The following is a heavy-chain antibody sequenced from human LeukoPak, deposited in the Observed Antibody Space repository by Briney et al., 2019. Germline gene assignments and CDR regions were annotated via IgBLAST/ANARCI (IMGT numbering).Heavy chain of an antibody. CDR2: ISGSGGST. CDR3: AKDRGVVISHFFDY. J-gene: IGHJ4*02. CDR1: GFTFSSYS. Sequence: GGSLRLSCAASGFTFSSYSMNWVRQAPGKGLEWVSGISGSGGSTYYADSVKGRFTISRDNSKNTLYLQMNSLRAEDTAVYYCAKDRGVVISHFFDYWGQGTLVTVSS. D-gene: IGHD3-3*01. V-gene: IGHV3-23*01.